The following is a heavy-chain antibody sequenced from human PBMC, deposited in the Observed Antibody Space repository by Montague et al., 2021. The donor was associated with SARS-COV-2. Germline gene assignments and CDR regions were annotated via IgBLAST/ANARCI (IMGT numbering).Heavy chain of an antibody. CDR1: GFSLSTSGVG. D-gene: IGHD3-3*01. V-gene: IGHV2-5*02. J-gene: IGHJ3*02. Sequence: PALGKPTQTLTLTCTFSGFSLSTSGVGVGWIRQPPGKALEWLALIYWDDDKRYSPSLKSRLTITKDTSKNQVVLTMTNMDPVDTATYYCARRITIYAFDIWGQGTMVTVSS. CDR3: ARRITIYAFDI. CDR2: IYWDDDK.